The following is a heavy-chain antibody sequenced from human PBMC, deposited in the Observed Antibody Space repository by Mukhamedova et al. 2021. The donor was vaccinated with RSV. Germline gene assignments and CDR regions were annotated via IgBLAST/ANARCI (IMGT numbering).Heavy chain of an antibody. V-gene: IGHV3-69-1*01. CDR3: ARGGAAAGTTFDY. Sequence: GLEWVSYISSSSTIYYADSVKGRFTISRDNAKNSLYLQMNSLRAEDTAVYYCARGGAAAGTTFDYWGQGTLVTVSS. D-gene: IGHD6-13*01. CDR2: ISSSSTI. J-gene: IGHJ4*02.